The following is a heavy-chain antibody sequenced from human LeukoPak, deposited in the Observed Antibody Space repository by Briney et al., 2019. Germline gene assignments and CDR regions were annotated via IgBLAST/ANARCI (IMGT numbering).Heavy chain of an antibody. J-gene: IGHJ4*02. D-gene: IGHD4-17*01. CDR3: ATEIVGYGDVHYFDS. Sequence: ASVKVSCKVSVYTLTEISMHWVRQAPGQGLEGMGGFNPEDVETIYARSFQGRLTVTEDTSTDTAYMELSSLRAEDTAMYYCATEIVGYGDVHYFDSWGQGTLVTVSS. CDR2: FNPEDVET. V-gene: IGHV1-24*01. CDR1: VYTLTEIS.